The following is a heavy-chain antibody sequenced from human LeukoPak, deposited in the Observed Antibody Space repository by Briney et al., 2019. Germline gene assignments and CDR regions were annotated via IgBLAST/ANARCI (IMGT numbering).Heavy chain of an antibody. CDR3: ARAEYDPCFDY. CDR2: INHSGST. J-gene: IGHJ4*02. CDR1: GGSFSGYY. V-gene: IGHV4-34*01. D-gene: IGHD2/OR15-2a*01. Sequence: SETLSLTCAVYGGSFSGYYWSWIRQPPGKGLEWIGEINHSGSTNYNPSLKSRVTISVDTSKNQFSLKLSSVTAADTAVYYCARAEYDPCFDYWGQGTLVTVSS.